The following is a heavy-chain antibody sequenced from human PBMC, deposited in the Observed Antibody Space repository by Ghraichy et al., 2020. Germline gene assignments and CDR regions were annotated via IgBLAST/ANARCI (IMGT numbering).Heavy chain of an antibody. Sequence: SETLSLTCAVYGGSFSGYYWSWIRQPPGKGLEWIGEINHSGSTNYNPSLKSRVTISVDTSKNQFSLKLSSVTAADTAVYYCARGESSTSPSKAYGMDVWGQGTTVTVSS. D-gene: IGHD2-2*01. J-gene: IGHJ6*02. V-gene: IGHV4-34*01. CDR1: GGSFSGYY. CDR3: ARGESSTSPSKAYGMDV. CDR2: INHSGST.